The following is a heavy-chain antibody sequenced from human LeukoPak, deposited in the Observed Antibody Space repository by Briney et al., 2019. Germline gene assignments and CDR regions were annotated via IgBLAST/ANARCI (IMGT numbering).Heavy chain of an antibody. J-gene: IGHJ4*02. D-gene: IGHD5-24*01. Sequence: GGTLRLSCAASGFTFRRYGMSWVRQAPGKGLEWVSCISSSGSTIYYADSVKGRFTISRDNAKNSLYLQMNSLRGEDTAVYYCARQREMTTIFTALGYWGQGTLVTVSS. CDR1: GFTFRRYG. CDR3: ARQREMTTIFTALGY. V-gene: IGHV3-48*04. CDR2: ISSSGSTI.